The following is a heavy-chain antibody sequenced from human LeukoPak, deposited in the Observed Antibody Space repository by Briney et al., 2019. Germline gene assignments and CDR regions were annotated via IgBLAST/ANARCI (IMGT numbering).Heavy chain of an antibody. CDR1: GGSFSHYY. CDR2: MFVSGNT. Sequence: PSETLSLTCTVSGGSFSHYYWNWIRQPAGKGLEWVGRMFVSGNTIYNPSLQSRVTMSLDTSKNEFSLKLSSVTAADTAVYYCASRGDSSYAFDIWGQGTMVTVSS. V-gene: IGHV4-4*07. J-gene: IGHJ3*02. D-gene: IGHD3-22*01. CDR3: ASRGDSSYAFDI.